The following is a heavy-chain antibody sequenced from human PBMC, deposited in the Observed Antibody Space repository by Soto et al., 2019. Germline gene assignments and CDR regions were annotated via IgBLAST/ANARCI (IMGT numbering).Heavy chain of an antibody. CDR1: GFTFSSYA. J-gene: IGHJ4*03. Sequence: GGSLRLSCAASGFTFSSYAMSWVRQAPGKGLEWVSAISGSGGSTYYADSVKGRFTISRDNSKNTLYLQMNSLRAEDTAVYYCAKTGVVYCSSTSCYSAVLGSFDYWGQGTMVTVSS. V-gene: IGHV3-23*01. D-gene: IGHD2-2*01. CDR2: ISGSGGST. CDR3: AKTGVVYCSSTSCYSAVLGSFDY.